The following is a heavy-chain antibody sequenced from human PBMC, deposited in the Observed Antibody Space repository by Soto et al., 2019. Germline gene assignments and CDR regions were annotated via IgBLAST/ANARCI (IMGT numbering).Heavy chain of an antibody. CDR2: IYHSGST. Sequence: PSGTLSLTCIVSGGSVSSSNWWSWVRQPPGKGLEWIGEIYHSGSTTYNPPLKSRATISVDKSENQFSLRLKSVTAADTAVYYCASVGSDYDNSGYYLPWGPGTLVTVSS. CDR3: ASVGSDYDNSGYYLP. CDR1: GGSVSSSNW. D-gene: IGHD3-22*01. V-gene: IGHV4-4*02. J-gene: IGHJ5*02.